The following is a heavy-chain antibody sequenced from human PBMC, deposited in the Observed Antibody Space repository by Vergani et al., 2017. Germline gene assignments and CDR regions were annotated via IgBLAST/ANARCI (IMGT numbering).Heavy chain of an antibody. D-gene: IGHD3-10*01. CDR2: IYYSGST. Sequence: QVQLQESGPGLVKPSETLSLTCTVSGGSISSYYWSWIRQPPGKGLEWIGYIYYSGSTNYNPSLKSRVTISVDTSKNQFSLQLNSVTPEDTAVYYCARVGDYYGSGGFDYWGQGTLVTVSS. V-gene: IGHV4-59*12. CDR3: ARVGDYYGSGGFDY. CDR1: GGSISSYY. J-gene: IGHJ4*02.